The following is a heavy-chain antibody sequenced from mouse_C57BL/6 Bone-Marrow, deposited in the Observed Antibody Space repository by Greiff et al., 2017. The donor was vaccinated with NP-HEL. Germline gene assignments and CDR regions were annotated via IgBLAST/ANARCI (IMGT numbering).Heavy chain of an antibody. D-gene: IGHD2-2*01. V-gene: IGHV5-4*01. J-gene: IGHJ3*01. CDR1: GFNFSSYA. CDR3: ARANGYAWFAY. Sequence: VASGGGFVKPGGSLKLSCAASGFNFSSYAMSWVRQTPEQRLEWVATISDGGSYTYYPDNVKGRFTISRDNAKNNLYLQMSHLKSEDTAMYYCARANGYAWFAYWGQGTLVTVSA. CDR2: ISDGGSYT.